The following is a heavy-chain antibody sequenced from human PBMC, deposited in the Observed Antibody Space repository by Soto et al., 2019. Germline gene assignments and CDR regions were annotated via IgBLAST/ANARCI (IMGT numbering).Heavy chain of an antibody. Sequence: QVQLVESGGGVVQPGRSLRLSCAASGFTFSSYAMHWVRQAPGKGLEWVAVISDDGSNTYYADSVKGRFTISRDNSKNTLYLQMNSRRAEDTAGYYCARVQWEIRSYFDYWGQGTLVTVSS. V-gene: IGHV3-30-3*01. CDR1: GFTFSSYA. CDR3: ARVQWEIRSYFDY. D-gene: IGHD1-26*01. J-gene: IGHJ4*02. CDR2: ISDDGSNT.